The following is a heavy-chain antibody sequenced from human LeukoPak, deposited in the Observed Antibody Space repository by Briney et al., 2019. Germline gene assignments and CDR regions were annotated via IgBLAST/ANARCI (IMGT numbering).Heavy chain of an antibody. V-gene: IGHV1-2*02. Sequence: GASVKVSCKASGYTFTGYYMHWVRQAPGQGLEWMGWINPNNGATNYAQKFQGRVTMTRDTSISTAYMELSRLRSEDTAVYYCARDSVSGGYYGMDVWGQGTTVTVSS. CDR3: ARDSVSGGYYGMDV. CDR2: INPNNGAT. D-gene: IGHD3-10*01. J-gene: IGHJ6*02. CDR1: GYTFTGYY.